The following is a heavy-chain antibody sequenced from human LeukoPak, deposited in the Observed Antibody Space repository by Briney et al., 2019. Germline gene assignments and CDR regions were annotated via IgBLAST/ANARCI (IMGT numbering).Heavy chain of an antibody. V-gene: IGHV4-34*01. D-gene: IGHD2-2*02. J-gene: IGHJ6*03. CDR1: GESLSGYY. CDR3: ARGRRPPLIPTAIYYYYHMDV. Sequence: SETLSLTCAVYGESLSGYYWSWIRQPPGKGLEWIGEINQSGTTNYNPSLKSRVTISVDTSKNQFSLKLNSVTAADTALYFCARGRRPPLIPTAIYYYYHMDVWGKGTMVTVSS. CDR2: INQSGTT.